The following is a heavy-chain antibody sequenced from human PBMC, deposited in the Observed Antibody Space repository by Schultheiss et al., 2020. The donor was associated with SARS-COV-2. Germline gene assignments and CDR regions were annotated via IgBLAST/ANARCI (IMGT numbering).Heavy chain of an antibody. CDR1: GGSFSGYY. CDR3: ARGLLTVTLGDY. V-gene: IGHV4-59*01. J-gene: IGHJ4*02. Sequence: SETLSLTCAVYGGSFSGYYWSWIRQPPGKGLEWIGYIYTSGSTNYNPSLKSRVTISVDTSKNQFSLNLSSVTAADTAVYYCARGLLTVTLGDYWGQGTLVTVSS. D-gene: IGHD4-17*01. CDR2: IYTSGST.